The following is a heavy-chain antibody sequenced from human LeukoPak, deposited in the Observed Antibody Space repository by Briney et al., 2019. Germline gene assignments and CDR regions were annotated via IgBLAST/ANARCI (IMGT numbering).Heavy chain of an antibody. Sequence: PSETLSLTCAVYGGSFSGYYWSWIRQPPGKGLEWIGEINHSGSTNYNPSLKSRVTISVDTSKNQFSLKLSSVTAADTAVHYCARGVAYYYDSSALPLAYYFDYWGQGTLVTVSS. CDR3: ARGVAYYYDSSALPLAYYFDY. J-gene: IGHJ4*02. V-gene: IGHV4-34*01. CDR2: INHSGST. CDR1: GGSFSGYY. D-gene: IGHD3-22*01.